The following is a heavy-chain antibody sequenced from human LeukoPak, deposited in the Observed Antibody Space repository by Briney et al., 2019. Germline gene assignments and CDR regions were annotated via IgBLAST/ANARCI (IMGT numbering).Heavy chain of an antibody. V-gene: IGHV3-21*01. D-gene: IGHD3-10*01. Sequence: GGSLRLSCAAPGFTFSSYSMNWVRQAPGKGLEWVSSISSSSSYIYYADSVKGRFTISRDNAKNSLYLQMTSLRAEDTAVYYCARNVWFGESNLDYWGQGTLVTVSS. J-gene: IGHJ4*02. CDR2: ISSSSSYI. CDR1: GFTFSSYS. CDR3: ARNVWFGESNLDY.